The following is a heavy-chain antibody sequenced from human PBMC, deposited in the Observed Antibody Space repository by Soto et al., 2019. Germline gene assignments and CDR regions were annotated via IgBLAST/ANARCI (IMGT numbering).Heavy chain of an antibody. CDR1: GFTFSSYA. J-gene: IGHJ4*02. D-gene: IGHD5-12*01. CDR2: IRGSDDTT. CDR3: AKGRSTRDGYHAPDC. V-gene: IGHV3-23*01. Sequence: CGSLRLSCAASGFTFSSYAMSWVRHAPGKGLEWVSAIRGSDDTTYYADSVKGRFTISRDNSKNTLYLQMNSLRAEDTAAFYCAKGRSTRDGYHAPDCWGRRTMVTVSS.